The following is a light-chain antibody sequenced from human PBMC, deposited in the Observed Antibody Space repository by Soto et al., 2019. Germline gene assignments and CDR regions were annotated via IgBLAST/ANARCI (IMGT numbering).Light chain of an antibody. CDR3: QQYGGSPPIT. CDR2: GAS. J-gene: IGKJ5*01. Sequence: EIVLTQSPGTLSLSPGERATLSCRASHSVSSSYLAWYQQKPGQAPRLLIYGASSRATGIPDRFRGSGSGTDFTISISRLEPEDFAVYYCQQYGGSPPITFGQGTRLEIK. V-gene: IGKV3-20*01. CDR1: HSVSSSY.